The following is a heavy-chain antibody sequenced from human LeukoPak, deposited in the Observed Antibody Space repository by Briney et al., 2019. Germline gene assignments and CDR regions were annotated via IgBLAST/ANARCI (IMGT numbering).Heavy chain of an antibody. D-gene: IGHD1-14*01. J-gene: IGHJ4*02. CDR2: IYYSGST. CDR1: GGSISSGGYY. Sequence: SETPSLTCTVSGGSISSGGYYWSWIRQHPGKGLEWIGYIYYSGSTYYNPSLKSRVTISVDTSKNQFSLKLSSVTAADTAVYYCARDNRRTLDYWGQGTLVTVSS. V-gene: IGHV4-31*03. CDR3: ARDNRRTLDY.